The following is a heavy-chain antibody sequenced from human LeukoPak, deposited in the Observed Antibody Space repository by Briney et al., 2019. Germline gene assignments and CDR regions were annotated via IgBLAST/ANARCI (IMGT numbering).Heavy chain of an antibody. Sequence: PGGSLRLSCAASGFTFSSYEMNRVRQGPGKGLEWVSYISSRGTTKYYADSVKGRFTLSRDNAKKSLSLQMNSLRAEDTAIYYCARSNRDAFDMWGQGTVVTVSS. CDR1: GFTFSSYE. D-gene: IGHD2/OR15-2a*01. J-gene: IGHJ3*02. CDR3: ARSNRDAFDM. V-gene: IGHV3-48*03. CDR2: ISSRGTTK.